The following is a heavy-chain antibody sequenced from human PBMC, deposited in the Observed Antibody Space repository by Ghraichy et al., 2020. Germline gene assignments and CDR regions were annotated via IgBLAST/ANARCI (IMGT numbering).Heavy chain of an antibody. V-gene: IGHV4-39*01. D-gene: IGHD3-3*01. J-gene: IGHJ5*02. CDR1: GGSISRSYF. Sequence: SETLSLTCTVSGGSISRSYFWAWIRQPPGKGLEWIGTIYYSGNAHYNPSLKSRVTISVDTSKNQFSLNLNSVTAKDTAIYSCARHEFRSSHILDPWGQGALVTVSS. CDR2: IYYSGNA. CDR3: ARHEFRSSHILDP.